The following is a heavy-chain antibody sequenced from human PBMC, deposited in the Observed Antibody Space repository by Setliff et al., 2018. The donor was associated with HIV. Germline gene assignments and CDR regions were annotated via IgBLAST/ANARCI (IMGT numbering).Heavy chain of an antibody. J-gene: IGHJ5*01. D-gene: IGHD6-13*01. CDR3: ARVFSAGWFDS. CDR1: GYTFPHSW. Sequence: GESLKISCKGSGYTFPHSWIGWVRQMPGKGLEWMGIIYLSDSDTRYSPSFQGQVTISADKSINTAYLRWRSLRASDTAIYFCARVFSAGWFDSWGQGTLVTVSS. CDR2: IYLSDSDT. V-gene: IGHV5-51*01.